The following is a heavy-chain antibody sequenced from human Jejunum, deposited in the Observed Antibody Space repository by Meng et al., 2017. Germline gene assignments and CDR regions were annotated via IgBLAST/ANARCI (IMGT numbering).Heavy chain of an antibody. Sequence: QGQLHDSGPGLVRPSETLSLPCTGSSGSVSSGFYYWSWIRQPPGKGLEWIGYISDSGTTNYNPSLKSRVTMSVDTSKNHFSLKLTSVTAADTAVYFCARDSETYPTYFDYWGQGTLVTVSS. CDR1: SGSVSSGFYY. V-gene: IGHV4-61*03. CDR3: ARDSETYPTYFDY. D-gene: IGHD5-24*01. J-gene: IGHJ4*02. CDR2: ISDSGTT.